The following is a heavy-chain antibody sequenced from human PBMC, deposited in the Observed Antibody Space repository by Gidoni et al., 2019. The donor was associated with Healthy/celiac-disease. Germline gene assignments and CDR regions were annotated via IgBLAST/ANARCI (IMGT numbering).Heavy chain of an antibody. Sequence: EVQLVESGGGLVQPGGSLRLSCAASGFPVSSNYMSWVRQAPGKGLEWVSVIYSGGSTYYADSVKGRFTISRDNSKNTLYLQMNSLRAEDTAVYYCARKADYYDSSIPWDYWGQGTLVTVSS. CDR2: IYSGGST. CDR3: ARKADYYDSSIPWDY. J-gene: IGHJ4*02. CDR1: GFPVSSNY. D-gene: IGHD3-22*01. V-gene: IGHV3-66*02.